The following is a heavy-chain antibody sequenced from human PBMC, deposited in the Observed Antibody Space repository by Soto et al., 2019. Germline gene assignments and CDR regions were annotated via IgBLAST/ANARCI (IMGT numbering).Heavy chain of an antibody. CDR2: ISENGDIT. V-gene: IGHV3-64D*06. Sequence: GWSLRLSCSVFGFTFSNSYMHWVRQTPEKGLQYVSSISENGDITYYPDSVKGRFTISRDNSKSTVYLQMSSLRIEDTGVYYCVKDRFVDCWGQGVLVTVS. J-gene: IGHJ4*02. CDR1: GFTFSNSY. CDR3: VKDRFVDC.